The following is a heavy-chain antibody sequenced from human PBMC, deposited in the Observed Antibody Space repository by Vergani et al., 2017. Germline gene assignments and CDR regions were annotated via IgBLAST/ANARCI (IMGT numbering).Heavy chain of an antibody. D-gene: IGHD1-14*01. Sequence: QVQLQQSGPGLVKPSQTLSLTCAISGDSVSSTRSAWHWIRQSPSRGLEWLGRTYYRSKWYNNYAVSVKSRITINPDTSKNLFSLHLNSVTPEDTAVYCCARVGPSGSIDFWGQGTLVTVAS. CDR1: GDSVSSTRSA. V-gene: IGHV6-1*01. CDR3: ARVGPSGSIDF. CDR2: TYYRSKWYN. J-gene: IGHJ4*02.